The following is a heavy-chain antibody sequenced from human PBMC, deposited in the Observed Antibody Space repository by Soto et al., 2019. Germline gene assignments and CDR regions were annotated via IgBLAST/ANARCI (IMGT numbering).Heavy chain of an antibody. CDR2: ISGSGGTT. CDR3: AKLFAATGGSGGWPWHFDY. D-gene: IGHD6-25*01. V-gene: IGHV3-23*01. CDR1: GFIFSSYA. J-gene: IGHJ4*02. Sequence: EVQLLESGGGLVQPGGSLRLSCAASGFIFSSYAMSWVRQAPGKGLEWVSAISGSGGTTYYADSVKGRFIISRDNSKNPLYLHMNSLRVEDAAIYYCAKLFAATGGSGGWPWHFDYWGQGALVTVSS.